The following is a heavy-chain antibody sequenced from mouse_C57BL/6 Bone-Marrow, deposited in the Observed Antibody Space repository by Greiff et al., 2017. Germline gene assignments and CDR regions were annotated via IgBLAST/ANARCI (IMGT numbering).Heavy chain of an antibody. CDR2: ISGGGGNT. CDR1: GFTFSSYT. Sequence: EVHLVESGGGLVKPGGSLKLSCAASGFTFSSYTMSWVRQTPEKRLEWVATISGGGGNTYYPDSVKGRFTISRDNAKNTLYLQMSSLRSEDTALYYCARHAGFAYWGQGTLVTVSA. CDR3: ARHAGFAY. J-gene: IGHJ3*01. V-gene: IGHV5-9*01.